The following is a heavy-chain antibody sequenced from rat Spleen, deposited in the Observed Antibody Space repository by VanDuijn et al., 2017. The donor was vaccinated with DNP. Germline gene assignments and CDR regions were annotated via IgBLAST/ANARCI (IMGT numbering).Heavy chain of an antibody. D-gene: IGHD1-9*01. J-gene: IGHJ3*01. V-gene: IGHV1-43*01. CDR3: ARSKNTYYGSNYGGFAY. CDR2: IHTGSGGI. CDR1: DFTFTSYF. Sequence: QVQLQQSGAELAKPGSSVKISCRASDFTFTSYFVGWIQQTTGQGLDYIGYIHTGSGGINYNEKFKGKATLTVDKSSSTAFMQLSSLTPDDSAVYYCARSKNTYYGSNYGGFAYWGQGTLVTVSS.